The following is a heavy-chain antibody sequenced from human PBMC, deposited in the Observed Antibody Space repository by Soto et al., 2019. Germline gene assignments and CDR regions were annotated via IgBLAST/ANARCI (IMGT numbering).Heavy chain of an antibody. CDR1: GFTFSSYG. Sequence: QVQLVESGGGVVQPGKSLRLSCAGSGFTFSSYGMDWVRQAPGKGLEWVAVISYDGSNKYFADSVKGRFTISRDNSKNTRSTQMGNLIADDTAGDYCAKDRMGAGVRVYVDYWGQGTLVTVSS. V-gene: IGHV3-30*18. CDR3: AKDRMGAGVRVYVDY. CDR2: ISYDGSNK. D-gene: IGHD3-10*01. J-gene: IGHJ4*02.